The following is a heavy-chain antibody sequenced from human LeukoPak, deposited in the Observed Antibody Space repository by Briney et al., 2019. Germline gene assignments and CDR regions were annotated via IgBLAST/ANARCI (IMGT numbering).Heavy chain of an antibody. CDR3: ATTSPTYGSGSFGYWFDP. D-gene: IGHD3-10*01. V-gene: IGHV1-18*01. CDR1: GYTFTSYG. J-gene: IGHJ5*02. CDR2: ISAYNGNT. Sequence: ASVKVSCKASGYTFTSYGISWVRQAPGQGLEWMGWISAYNGNTNYAQKFQGRVTMTEDTSTDTAYMELSSLRSEDTAVYYCATTSPTYGSGSFGYWFDPWGQGTLVTVSS.